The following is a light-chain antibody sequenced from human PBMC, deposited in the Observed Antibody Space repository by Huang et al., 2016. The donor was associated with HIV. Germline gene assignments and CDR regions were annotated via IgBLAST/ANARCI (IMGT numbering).Light chain of an antibody. Sequence: DIQMTQSPSSLSASAGDRVTITCQASQDVGNSLNWFQQKPGQAPKLLISDTSNLEIGVPSRFSRSGSAKYFTLTSSSLQPEDIATYYCQQYDNLPWAFGQGTKVELK. CDR2: DTS. CDR1: QDVGNS. J-gene: IGKJ1*01. CDR3: QQYDNLPWA. V-gene: IGKV1-33*01.